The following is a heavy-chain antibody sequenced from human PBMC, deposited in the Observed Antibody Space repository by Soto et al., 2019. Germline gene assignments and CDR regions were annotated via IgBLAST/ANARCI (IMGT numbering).Heavy chain of an antibody. J-gene: IGHJ3*02. D-gene: IGHD3-3*01. CDR3: ARDGSYYDFWSGVDAFDI. CDR1: GFTFSSYW. V-gene: IGHV3-7*05. CDR2: IKQDGSEK. Sequence: GGSLRLSCAASGFTFSSYWMSWVRQAPGKGLEWVANIKQDGSEKYYVDSVKGRFTISRDNAKNSLYLQMNSLRAEDTAVYYCARDGSYYDFWSGVDAFDIWGQGTMVTVSS.